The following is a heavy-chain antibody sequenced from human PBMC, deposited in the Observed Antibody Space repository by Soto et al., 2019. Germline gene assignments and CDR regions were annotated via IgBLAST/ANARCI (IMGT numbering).Heavy chain of an antibody. CDR1: GGSISSGGYY. CDR2: IYYSGST. D-gene: IGHD3-10*01. V-gene: IGHV4-31*03. CDR3: ARSITMVRGVNDWFDP. Sequence: QVQLQESGPGLVKPSQTLSLTCTVSGGSISSGGYYWSWIRQHPGKGLEWIGYIYYSGSTYYNPSLKSRVTISVDTSKNQFSLKLSSVTAADTAVYYCARSITMVRGVNDWFDPWGQGTLVTVSS. J-gene: IGHJ5*02.